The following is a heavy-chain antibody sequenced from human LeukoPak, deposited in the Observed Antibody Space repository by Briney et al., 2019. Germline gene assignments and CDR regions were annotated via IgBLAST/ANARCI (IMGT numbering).Heavy chain of an antibody. J-gene: IGHJ4*02. Sequence: GGSLRLSCAASGFTFSSYAMSSVRQAPGKGLEWVSTCEAGDTTYYADSVKGRFTISRDNSKNTLYLQMNSLRAEDTAVYYCAKGGESDIVVVVAAPDYWGQGTLVTVSS. CDR3: AKGGESDIVVVVAAPDY. CDR1: GFTFSSYA. CDR2: CEAGDTT. D-gene: IGHD2-15*01. V-gene: IGHV3-23*01.